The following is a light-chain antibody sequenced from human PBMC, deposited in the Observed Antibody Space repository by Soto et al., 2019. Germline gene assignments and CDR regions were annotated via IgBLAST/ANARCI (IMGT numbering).Light chain of an antibody. CDR1: QSVSSSY. J-gene: IGKJ4*01. Sequence: EIVLTQSPGTLSLSPGERATLSCRASQSVSSSYLAGYQQKTGQAPRLLIYGASSRATGIQDRFSGSVSGTGCTLTISILEPKDFAKYYCQHYSSSTLTFGGGTKVEIK. CDR3: QHYSSSTLT. CDR2: GAS. V-gene: IGKV3-20*01.